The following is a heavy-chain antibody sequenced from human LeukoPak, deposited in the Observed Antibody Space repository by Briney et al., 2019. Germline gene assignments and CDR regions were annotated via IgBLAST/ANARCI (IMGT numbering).Heavy chain of an antibody. CDR3: ASSPVITRD. D-gene: IGHD3-22*01. Sequence: GGSLRLSCAASGFTFSEYWMHWVRQAPGKGLEWVSRINSDGSRITYADSVKGRSTISRDNAKNTLYLQMNSLRVEDTAVYYCASSPVITRDWGQGTLVTVSS. V-gene: IGHV3-74*01. CDR2: INSDGSRI. J-gene: IGHJ4*02. CDR1: GFTFSEYW.